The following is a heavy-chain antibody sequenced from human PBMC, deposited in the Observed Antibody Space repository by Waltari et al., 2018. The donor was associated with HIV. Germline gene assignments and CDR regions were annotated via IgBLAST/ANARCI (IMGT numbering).Heavy chain of an antibody. J-gene: IGHJ5*02. Sequence: EVQLVESGGGLVQPGRSLRLSCTASGFNFGDFAMTWFSQAPGKGLEWVALIRSKDYGETTEYSASVKGRFTIARDDSKSIAYLQMNSLKSEDTAVYFCTRAGAFYHFWTGHNRWFDPWGQGTLVTVSS. CDR3: TRAGAFYHFWTGHNRWFDP. CDR1: GFNFGDFA. CDR2: IRSKDYGETT. V-gene: IGHV3-49*03. D-gene: IGHD3-3*01.